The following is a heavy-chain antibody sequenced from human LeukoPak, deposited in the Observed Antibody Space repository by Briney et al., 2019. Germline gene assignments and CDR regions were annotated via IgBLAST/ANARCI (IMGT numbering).Heavy chain of an antibody. D-gene: IGHD6-19*01. Sequence: SVGALRLSSADTGHCASSNLLCCGREAPGEWLGWVSVIYGVGSTFYADSVQGRVTIPRDTPKPTLCLQMNCPGCEHTAVHYFASWPVGWYGEDSWGQGTLVTVSS. CDR1: GHCASSNL. CDR2: IYGVGST. V-gene: IGHV3-53*01. CDR3: ASWPVGWYGEDS. J-gene: IGHJ4*02.